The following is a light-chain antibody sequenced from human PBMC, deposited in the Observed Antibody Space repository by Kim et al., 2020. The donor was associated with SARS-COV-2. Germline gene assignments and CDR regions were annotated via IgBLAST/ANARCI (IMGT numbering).Light chain of an antibody. CDR1: KLGDQY. CDR2: QDS. J-gene: IGLJ2*01. Sequence: VSPGQTASISCSGDKLGDQYACWYQQKPGQSPVLVIYQDSKRPSGIPERFSGSNSGNTATLTISGTQAMDEADYYCQAWDSSTVVFGGGTQLTVL. CDR3: QAWDSSTVV. V-gene: IGLV3-1*01.